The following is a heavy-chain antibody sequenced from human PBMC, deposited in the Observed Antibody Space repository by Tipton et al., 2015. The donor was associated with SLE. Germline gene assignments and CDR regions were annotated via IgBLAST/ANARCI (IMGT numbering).Heavy chain of an antibody. CDR3: ASPYSHGAFDI. D-gene: IGHD6-13*01. Sequence: QLVQSGGGLVQPGGSLRLSCAASGFTVSSNYMNWVRQAPGKGLEWVSVIYSGGSTYYADSVKGRFTISRDNSKNTLYLQMNSRRAEDTAVYYCASPYSHGAFDIWGQGTMVTVSS. CDR1: GFTVSSNY. CDR2: IYSGGST. V-gene: IGHV3-53*04. J-gene: IGHJ3*02.